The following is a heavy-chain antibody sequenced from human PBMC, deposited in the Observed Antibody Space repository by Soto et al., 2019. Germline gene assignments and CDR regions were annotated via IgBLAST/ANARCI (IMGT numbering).Heavy chain of an antibody. CDR1: GFTFRNFG. V-gene: IGHV3-30*03. J-gene: IGHJ5*02. CDR3: ARDSPYAA. CDR2: ISYDGSNK. Sequence: QVQLVESGGGVVQPGRSLRLSCAASGFTFRNFGMHWVRQAPGKGLEWVAVISYDGSNKYYADSVKGRFTISRDNSKNTLYLQMNSLRAEDTAVYYCARDSPYAAWGQGTLVTVSS.